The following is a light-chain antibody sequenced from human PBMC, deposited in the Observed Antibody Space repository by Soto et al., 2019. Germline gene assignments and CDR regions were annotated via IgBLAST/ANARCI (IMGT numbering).Light chain of an antibody. CDR1: SSDVGGYNY. CDR3: TAWDDSRNGWV. CDR2: GNS. V-gene: IGLV2-8*01. Sequence: QSALTQPPSASGSPGQSVAISCTGTSSDVGGYNYVSWYQQHPGKAPKLLIYGNSQRRPGVPGRLSGSKSGTSASLAISGLQSEDEADYYCTAWDDSRNGWVFGGGTKLTVL. J-gene: IGLJ3*02.